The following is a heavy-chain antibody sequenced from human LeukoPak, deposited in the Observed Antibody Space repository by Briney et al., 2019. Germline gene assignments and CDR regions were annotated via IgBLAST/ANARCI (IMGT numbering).Heavy chain of an antibody. D-gene: IGHD7-27*01. J-gene: IGHJ4*02. V-gene: IGHV3-11*01. CDR3: TRYGDSANKVDF. CDR1: GFTFSGHY. CDR2: IGISGETS. Sequence: GGSLRLSCAASGFTFSGHYMRWIRQAPGKGLDWLSHIGISGETSYNADSVKGRFTISRDNGKSTLYLQMNSLRVEDTAVYYCTRYGDSANKVDFWGQGTLVTVSS.